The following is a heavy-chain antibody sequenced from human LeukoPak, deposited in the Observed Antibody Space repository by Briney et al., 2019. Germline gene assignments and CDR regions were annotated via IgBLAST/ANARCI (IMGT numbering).Heavy chain of an antibody. CDR2: IYHSGSA. CDR1: GGSISSYY. CDR3: VRGGGFGSPPGY. V-gene: IGHV4-59*01. Sequence: PSETLSLTCTASGGSISSYYWSWIRQPPGKGLEWIGYIYHSGSANYNPSLTSRVTISVDTSKNQFSLKLSSVTAADTAVYYCVRGGGFGSPPGYWGQGTLVTVSS. J-gene: IGHJ4*02. D-gene: IGHD3-10*01.